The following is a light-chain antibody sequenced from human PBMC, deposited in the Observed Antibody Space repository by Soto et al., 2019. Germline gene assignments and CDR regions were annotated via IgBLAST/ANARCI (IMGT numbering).Light chain of an antibody. CDR1: SSDVGGYRY. CDR2: DVS. V-gene: IGLV2-11*01. J-gene: IGLJ1*01. Sequence: QSALTQPRSVSGSPGQSVTISCTGTSSDVGGYRYVSWYQQHPGNAPKLMIYDVSKRPSGVPDRFSGSKSGNTASLTISGLQAEDEADYYCCSYAGSYTYVFGTGTQLTVL. CDR3: CSYAGSYTYV.